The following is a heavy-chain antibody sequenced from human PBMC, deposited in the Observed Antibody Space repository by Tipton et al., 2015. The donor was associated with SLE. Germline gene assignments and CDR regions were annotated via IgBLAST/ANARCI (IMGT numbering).Heavy chain of an antibody. V-gene: IGHV6-1*01. CDR2: TYYRAEWYN. D-gene: IGHD3-22*01. J-gene: IGHJ4*02. Sequence: GLVKPSQTLSLTCAISGDSVSSNSAAWSWIRQSPSRGLEWLGRTYYRAEWYNDYAVSVKSRITINADTSKNQFSLQLNSVTPDDTAVYYCARGSYYNSWRWGQGTLVTVPS. CDR3: ARGSYYNSWR. CDR1: GDSVSSNSAA.